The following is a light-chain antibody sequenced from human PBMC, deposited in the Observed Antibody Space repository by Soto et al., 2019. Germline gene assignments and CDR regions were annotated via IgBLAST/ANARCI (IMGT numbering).Light chain of an antibody. V-gene: IGLV2-14*01. CDR1: SSDIGTYDY. CDR2: EVT. J-gene: IGLJ1*01. CDR3: SSYSSASSRV. Sequence: QSLLIEPASVSVCPGQSITISCTGTSSDIGTYDYVSWYQQHPGKAPKLMIYEVTNLPSGVSNRLSASQSGNTASLTISGLQAEDEADYYCSSYSSASSRVFGTGTKVTVL.